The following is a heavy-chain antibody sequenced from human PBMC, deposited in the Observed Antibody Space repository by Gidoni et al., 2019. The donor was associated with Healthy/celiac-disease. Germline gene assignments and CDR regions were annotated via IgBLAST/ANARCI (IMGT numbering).Heavy chain of an antibody. J-gene: IGHJ5*02. V-gene: IGHV1-69*02. Sequence: QVQLVQSGAEVKKPGSSVKVSCKASGGTFSSYTISWVRQAPGQGLEWMGRIIPILGIANYAQKFQGRVTITADKSTSTAYMELSSLRSEDTAVYYCARGLKGIAAAEGWFDPWGQGTLVTVSS. CDR3: ARGLKGIAAAEGWFDP. D-gene: IGHD6-13*01. CDR2: IIPILGIA. CDR1: GGTFSSYT.